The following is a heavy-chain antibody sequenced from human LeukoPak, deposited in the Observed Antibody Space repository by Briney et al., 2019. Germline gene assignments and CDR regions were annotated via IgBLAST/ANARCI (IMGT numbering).Heavy chain of an antibody. Sequence: GGSLRLSCAASGFTFSSYAMSWVRQAPGKGLEWVSAISGSGGSTYYADSVKGRFTISRDNSKNTLYLQMNSLRAEDTAVYYCARAPSYCSSTSCSIGGYWGQGTLVTVSS. CDR1: GFTFSSYA. V-gene: IGHV3-23*01. J-gene: IGHJ4*02. CDR2: ISGSGGST. CDR3: ARAPSYCSSTSCSIGGY. D-gene: IGHD2-2*01.